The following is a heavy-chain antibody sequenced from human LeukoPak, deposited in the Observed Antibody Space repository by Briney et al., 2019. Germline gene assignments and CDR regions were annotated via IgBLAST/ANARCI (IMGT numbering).Heavy chain of an antibody. J-gene: IGHJ4*02. D-gene: IGHD2-15*01. CDR1: GFTFSSYR. V-gene: IGHV3-21*01. CDR2: ISSSSSYI. CDR3: ARDSCSGGSCSRRFGY. Sequence: GGSLRLSCAASGFTFSSYRMNWVRQAPGKGLEWVSSISSSSSYIYYADSVKGRFTISRDNAKNSLYLQMNSLRAEDTAVYYCARDSCSGGSCSRRFGYWGQGTLVTVSS.